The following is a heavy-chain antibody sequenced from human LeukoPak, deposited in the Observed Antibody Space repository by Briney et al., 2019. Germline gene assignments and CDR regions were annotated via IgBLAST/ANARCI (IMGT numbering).Heavy chain of an antibody. D-gene: IGHD1-20*01. CDR1: GFTFSRYN. V-gene: IGHV3-21*01. Sequence: GGSLRLSCAASGFTFSRYNMIRVRQAPGKGLEWVSSISSSSTYIYYADSVEGRFTISRDNAKNSLYLQMNGLRAEDTAVYYCARGPYNWNDLRIDYWGQGTPVTVSS. J-gene: IGHJ4*02. CDR3: ARGPYNWNDLRIDY. CDR2: ISSSSTYI.